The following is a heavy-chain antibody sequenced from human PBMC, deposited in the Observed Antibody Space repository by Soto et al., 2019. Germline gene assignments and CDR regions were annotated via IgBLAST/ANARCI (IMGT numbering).Heavy chain of an antibody. CDR3: ASFSTWTKYFDY. J-gene: IGHJ4*02. CDR1: GGSISSSSYY. D-gene: IGHD2-8*01. V-gene: IGHV4-39*01. CDR2: IYYSGST. Sequence: SETLSLTCTVSGGSISSSSYYWGWIHQPPGKGLEWIGSIYYSGSTYYNPSLKSRVTISVDTSKNQFSLKLSSVTAADTAVYYCASFSTWTKYFDYWGQGTLVTVSS.